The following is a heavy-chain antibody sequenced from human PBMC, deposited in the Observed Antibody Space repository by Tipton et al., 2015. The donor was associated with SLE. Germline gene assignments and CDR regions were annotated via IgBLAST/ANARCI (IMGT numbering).Heavy chain of an antibody. V-gene: IGHV4-59*08. D-gene: IGHD3-3*01. CDR2: IYDSGTT. Sequence: TLSLTCTVSGGSISSHSWGWLRQPPGKGLEWIGYIYDSGTTNYNPSLKRRVTISVDTSKNQFSLKLSSVTAADTAVYYCARGDTIPSGWFDPWGQGTLVTVSS. CDR1: GGSISSHS. J-gene: IGHJ5*02. CDR3: ARGDTIPSGWFDP.